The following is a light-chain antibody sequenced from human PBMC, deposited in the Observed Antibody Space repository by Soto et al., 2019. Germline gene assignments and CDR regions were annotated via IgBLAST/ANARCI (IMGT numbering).Light chain of an antibody. J-gene: IGLJ1*01. CDR3: QSYDSSLSGSL. CDR2: DNN. CDR1: TSNIGSNI. Sequence: QSVLTQPPSASGTPGQRITISCSGRTSNIGSNIVAWYQHLPGTAPKLLIYDNNQRPSGVPDRFFGSKSGTSASLAISGLQAEDEADYYCQSYDSSLSGSLFGTGTKLTVL. V-gene: IGLV1-44*01.